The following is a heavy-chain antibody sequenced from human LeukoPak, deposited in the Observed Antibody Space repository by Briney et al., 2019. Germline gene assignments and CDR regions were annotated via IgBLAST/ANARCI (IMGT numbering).Heavy chain of an antibody. CDR2: IIPIFGTE. D-gene: IGHD2-2*01. Sequence: ASGKVSCKASGGTFTSYAISWVRQAPGQGLEWMGGIIPIFGTENYAQKFQGRVTITADESTSTAYMELSSLRSDDTAVYYCAREDIVVVPAAQKYCMDVWGQGTTVTVSS. V-gene: IGHV1-69*13. CDR1: GGTFTSYA. CDR3: AREDIVVVPAAQKYCMDV. J-gene: IGHJ6*02.